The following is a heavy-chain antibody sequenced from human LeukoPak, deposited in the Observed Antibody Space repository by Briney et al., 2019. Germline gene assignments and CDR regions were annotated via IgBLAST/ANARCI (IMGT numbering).Heavy chain of an antibody. J-gene: IGHJ4*02. D-gene: IGHD3-22*01. Sequence: PPGGSLRLSCAASGFTFSSYAMSWVRQAPGKGLEWVSAISGSGGSTYYADSVKGRFTISRDNSKNTLYLQMNSLKTEDTAVYYCTTERWGYYYDSSGYYYWGQGTLVTVSS. CDR1: GFTFSSYA. CDR3: TTERWGYYYDSSGYYY. CDR2: ISGSGGST. V-gene: IGHV3-23*01.